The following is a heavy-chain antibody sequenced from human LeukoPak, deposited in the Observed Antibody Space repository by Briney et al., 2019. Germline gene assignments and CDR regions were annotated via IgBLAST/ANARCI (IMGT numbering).Heavy chain of an antibody. D-gene: IGHD6-13*01. J-gene: IGHJ4*02. CDR3: ARGDQQLRDY. V-gene: IGHV1-18*01. CDR1: GYTFTSYG. Sequence: GASVKLSCKASGYTFTSYGISWVRQAPRQGLEWMGWISAYNGNTNYAQRLQGRVTMTIDTSTSTAYLELRSLRSDDTAVYYCARGDQQLRDYWGQGTLVTVSS. CDR2: ISAYNGNT.